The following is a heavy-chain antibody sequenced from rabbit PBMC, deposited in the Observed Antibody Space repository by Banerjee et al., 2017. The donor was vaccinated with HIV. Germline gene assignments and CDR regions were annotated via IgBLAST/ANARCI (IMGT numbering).Heavy chain of an antibody. J-gene: IGHJ6*01. CDR1: GFDFSSYW. CDR2: IVAGKGNT. Sequence: QLKETGGGLVQPGGSLTLSCKASGFDFSSYWMSWVRQAPGKGLEWIGIIVAGKGNTYYASWVNGRFTISSDNAQNTLYLQLTSLTAADTATYFCARSTSGYDIGDLWGPGTLVTVS. CDR3: ARSTSGYDIGDL. V-gene: IGHV1S7*01. D-gene: IGHD1-1*01.